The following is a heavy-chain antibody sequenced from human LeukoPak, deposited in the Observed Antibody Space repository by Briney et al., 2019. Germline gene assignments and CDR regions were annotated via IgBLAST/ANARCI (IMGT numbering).Heavy chain of an antibody. CDR1: GFSFSSYA. CDR3: AKYNLRGSTTVSGSMDV. CDR2: ISGSGST. J-gene: IGHJ6*03. Sequence: PGGSLRLSCAASGFSFSSYAMSWVRQAPGKGLEWVSAISGSGSTYYADSVKGRFTISRDNSKNTLYLQMNSLRAEDTAVYYCAKYNLRGSTTVSGSMDVWGKGTTVTVSS. D-gene: IGHD4-17*01. V-gene: IGHV3-23*01.